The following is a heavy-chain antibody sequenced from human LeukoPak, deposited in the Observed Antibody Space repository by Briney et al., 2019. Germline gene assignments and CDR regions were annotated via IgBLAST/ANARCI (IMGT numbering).Heavy chain of an antibody. CDR1: GGSLNGHY. J-gene: IGHJ5*02. CDR2: GSDSGGT. Sequence: SETLSLTCAVYGGSLNGHYWSWIRQPPGKGLEWIGEGSDSGGTKFNPSLKSRVTISADTSKNQFSLKLSSVTAADTAVYYCAKNGQSGFSFDPWGQGTLVTVSP. D-gene: IGHD1-26*01. V-gene: IGHV4-34*01. CDR3: AKNGQSGFSFDP.